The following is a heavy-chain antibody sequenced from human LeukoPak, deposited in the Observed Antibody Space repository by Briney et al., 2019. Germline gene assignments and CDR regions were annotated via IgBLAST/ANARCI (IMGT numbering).Heavy chain of an antibody. CDR2: IIPIFGTA. V-gene: IGHV1-69*05. CDR3: ARDQGRAIFGVVIEWGMDV. J-gene: IGHJ6*03. Sequence: SVKVSCKASGGTFSSYAISWVRQAPGQGLEWMGGIIPIFGTANYAQKFQGRVTITTDESTSTAYMELSSLRSEDTAVYYCARDQGRAIFGVVIEWGMDVWGKGTTVTVSS. CDR1: GGTFSSYA. D-gene: IGHD3-3*01.